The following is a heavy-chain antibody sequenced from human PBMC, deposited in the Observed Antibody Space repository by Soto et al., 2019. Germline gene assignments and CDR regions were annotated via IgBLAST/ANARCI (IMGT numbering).Heavy chain of an antibody. V-gene: IGHV3-9*01. CDR3: AKVLYSSDYYYYGMDV. CDR2: ISWNSGSI. CDR1: GFTFDDYA. D-gene: IGHD6-25*01. J-gene: IGHJ6*02. Sequence: GGSLRLSCAASGFTFDDYAMHWVRQAPGKGLEWASGISWNSGSIGYADSVKGRFTISRDNAKNSLYLQMNSLRAEDTALYYCAKVLYSSDYYYYGMDVWGQGTTVTVSS.